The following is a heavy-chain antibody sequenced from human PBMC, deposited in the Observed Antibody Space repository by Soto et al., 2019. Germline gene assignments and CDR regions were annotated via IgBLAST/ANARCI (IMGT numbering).Heavy chain of an antibody. V-gene: IGHV4-39*01. CDR3: ARRGLLGVTQSYFDY. CDR2: IFYSGST. CDR1: GGSVSSRSYY. Sequence: QLQLQESGPGLVKPSETLSLTCTVSGGSVSSRSYYWGWIRQPPGKGLEWIGNIFYSGSTYYNPSLKSRVTLSVDTSKNQFSLKLSSVTAADTAVYYCARRGLLGVTQSYFDYWGQGTLVTVSS. D-gene: IGHD2-8*02. J-gene: IGHJ4*02.